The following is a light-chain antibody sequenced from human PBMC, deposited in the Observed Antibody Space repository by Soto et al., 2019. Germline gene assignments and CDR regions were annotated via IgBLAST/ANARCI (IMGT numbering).Light chain of an antibody. CDR2: KAS. CDR3: QQYNSYSRT. J-gene: IGKJ1*01. V-gene: IGKV1-5*03. Sequence: DIQMTQSPSTLSASVGDRVTITCRASQSISSWLAWYQQKPGKAPKLLIYKASSLESGVPSRFSGSGSGTEFTLTISSLQPDDFAPSYCQQYNSYSRTFGQGTKVEIK. CDR1: QSISSW.